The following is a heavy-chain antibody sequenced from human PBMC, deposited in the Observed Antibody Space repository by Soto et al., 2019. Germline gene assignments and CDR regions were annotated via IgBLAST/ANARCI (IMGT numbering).Heavy chain of an antibody. D-gene: IGHD6-13*01. J-gene: IGHJ4*02. CDR3: ARARGIEAGY. V-gene: IGHV4-34*01. Sequence: SSETLSLTCAVYGGSFSGYYWSWIRQPPGKGLEWIGEINHSGSTNYNPSLKSRVTISVDTSKNQFSLKLSSVTAADTAVYYCARARGIEAGYWGQGTLVTVS. CDR2: INHSGST. CDR1: GGSFSGYY.